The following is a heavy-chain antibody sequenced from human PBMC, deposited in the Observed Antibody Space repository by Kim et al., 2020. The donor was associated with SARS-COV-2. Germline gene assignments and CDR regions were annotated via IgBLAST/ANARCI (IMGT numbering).Heavy chain of an antibody. D-gene: IGHD3-3*01. J-gene: IGHJ4*02. CDR2: IYSGGST. CDR1: GFTVSSNY. V-gene: IGHV3-53*01. CDR3: ARTALGWSQVDY. Sequence: GGSLRLSCAASGFTVSSNYMSWVRQAPGKGLEWVSVIYSGGSTYYADSVKGRFTISRDNSKNTLYLQMNSLRAEDTAVYYCARTALGWSQVDYWGQGTLVTVSS.